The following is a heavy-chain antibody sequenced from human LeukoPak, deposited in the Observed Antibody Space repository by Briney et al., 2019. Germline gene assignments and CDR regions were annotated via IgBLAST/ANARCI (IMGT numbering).Heavy chain of an antibody. D-gene: IGHD6-19*01. CDR1: GYTFTGYY. CDR2: ITPNSGGT. V-gene: IGHV1-2*02. CDR3: ARGQYSSGWYSGAAEYFQH. J-gene: IGHJ1*01. Sequence: ASVKVSCKASGYTFTGYYINWVRQAPGQGLEWMGWITPNSGGTNYAQKFQGRVTMTRDTSISTAYMELSRLRSDDTAVYYCARGQYSSGWYSGAAEYFQHWGQGTLVTVSS.